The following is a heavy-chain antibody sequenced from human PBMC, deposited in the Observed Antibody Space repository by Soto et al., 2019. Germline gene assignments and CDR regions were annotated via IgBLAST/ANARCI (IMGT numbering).Heavy chain of an antibody. D-gene: IGHD2-21*01. Sequence: DVPLVESGGGLIQPGGSLRLSCAASGFTVSSNYMSWLRQAPGKGLECVSVIDSGGTTYYADSVKGRFTISRDNSENTVYLQMHNLRGEDTAVYHCAKSGGDRAFDIWGQGTRVTVSS. CDR3: AKSGGDRAFDI. CDR1: GFTVSSNY. CDR2: IDSGGTT. V-gene: IGHV3-53*01. J-gene: IGHJ3*02.